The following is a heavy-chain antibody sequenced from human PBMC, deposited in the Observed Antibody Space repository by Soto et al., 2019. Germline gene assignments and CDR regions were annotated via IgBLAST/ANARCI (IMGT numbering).Heavy chain of an antibody. Sequence: GGSLRLSCAASGFSFDDFAMHWVRKVPGKGLEWVSGISWNSGSIGYADSVKGRFTISRDNAKNSLYLHMNSLRAEDTALYYCAKDRATSGTYQAVDYWGQGTLVTVPQ. CDR2: ISWNSGSI. CDR3: AKDRATSGTYQAVDY. J-gene: IGHJ4*02. CDR1: GFSFDDFA. V-gene: IGHV3-9*01. D-gene: IGHD1-26*01.